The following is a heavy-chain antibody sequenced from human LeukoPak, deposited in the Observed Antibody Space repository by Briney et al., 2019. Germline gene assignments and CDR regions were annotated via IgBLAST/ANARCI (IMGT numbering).Heavy chain of an antibody. V-gene: IGHV1-69*10. CDR3: AREAPRAKTTDY. CDR2: IIPILGTA. J-gene: IGHJ4*02. CDR1: GGTFSGYA. D-gene: IGHD1-1*01. Sequence: ASVKVSCKASGGTFSGYAINWVRQAPGQGLEWMGRIIPILGTANYAQKFQGRVTITADKSTSIAYMELSSLRSEDTAVYYCAREAPRAKTTDYWGQGTLVTVPS.